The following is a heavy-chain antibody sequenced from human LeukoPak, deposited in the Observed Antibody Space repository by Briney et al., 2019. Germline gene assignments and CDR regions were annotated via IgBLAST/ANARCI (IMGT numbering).Heavy chain of an antibody. V-gene: IGHV4-61*02. Sequence: SQTLSLTCTVSGGTISSGSNYWSCIPQPDGQGLEWIGRIYTSGSTNYNPSLKSRVTISVDTSKNQFSLKLSSVTAADTAVYYCARDGGAINWFDPWGQGTLVTVSS. CDR3: ARDGGAINWFDP. D-gene: IGHD3-10*01. CDR2: IYTSGST. J-gene: IGHJ5*02. CDR1: GGTISSGSNY.